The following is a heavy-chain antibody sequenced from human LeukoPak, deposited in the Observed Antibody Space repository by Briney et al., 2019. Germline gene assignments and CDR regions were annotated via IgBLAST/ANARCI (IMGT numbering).Heavy chain of an antibody. J-gene: IGHJ5*02. CDR3: ARGEEKATITGLDP. CDR1: GLTFNGYD. D-gene: IGHD5-24*01. Sequence: GGSLRLSCAASGLTFNGYDMHWVRQAPGKGLEWVSAISNGSSYIYYADSMKGRFTISRDNAENALYLQMDSLRAEVTAVYFCARGEEKATITGLDPGAQGTLVRVSS. CDR2: ISNGSSYI. V-gene: IGHV3-21*01.